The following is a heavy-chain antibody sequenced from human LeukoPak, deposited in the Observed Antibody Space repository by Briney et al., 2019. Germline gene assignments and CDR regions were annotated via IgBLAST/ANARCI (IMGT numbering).Heavy chain of an antibody. CDR3: ARGPSSSSSFDY. J-gene: IGHJ4*02. CDR2: MNPNSGNT. CDR1: GYTFTSYY. Sequence: ASVKVSCKASGYTFTSYYMHWVRQATGQGLEWMGWMNPNSGNTGYAQKFQGRVTMTRNTSISTAYMELSSLRSEDTAVYYCARGPSSSSSFDYWGQGTLVTVSS. D-gene: IGHD6-6*01. V-gene: IGHV1-8*02.